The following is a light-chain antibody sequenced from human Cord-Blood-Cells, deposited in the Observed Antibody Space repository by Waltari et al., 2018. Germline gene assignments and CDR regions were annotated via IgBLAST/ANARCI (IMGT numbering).Light chain of an antibody. Sequence: QYALTQPASVSGSPDQSLTISCTATSSDVGSYTLFSWYQQHPGKAPKLMIYEGSTRPSGVSNRFSGSKSGNTASLTISGLQAEDEADYYCCSYAGSSTVVFGGGTKLTVL. CDR2: EGS. J-gene: IGLJ2*01. CDR3: CSYAGSSTVV. CDR1: SSDVGSYTL. V-gene: IGLV2-23*01.